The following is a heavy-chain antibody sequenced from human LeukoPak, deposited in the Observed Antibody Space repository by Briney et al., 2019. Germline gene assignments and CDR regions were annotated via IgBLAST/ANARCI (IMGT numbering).Heavy chain of an antibody. V-gene: IGHV1-8*02. CDR2: MNPNSGNT. J-gene: IGHJ4*02. Sequence: ASVKVSCKASGNTFTTYDINWVRQATGQGLEWMGWMNPNSGNTGYAQKFQGRVTMTRNVSISTAYMELSSLTSEDTAIYYCARGRGKAHCNTDCYPDYWGQGTRVTVSS. CDR1: GNTFTTYD. D-gene: IGHD2-21*02. CDR3: ARGRGKAHCNTDCYPDY.